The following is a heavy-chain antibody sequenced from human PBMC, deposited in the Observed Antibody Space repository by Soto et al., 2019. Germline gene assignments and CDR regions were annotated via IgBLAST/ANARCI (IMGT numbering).Heavy chain of an antibody. D-gene: IGHD2-2*01. CDR3: ARDPAQLQLNYYYYYVMVV. J-gene: IGHJ6*02. Sequence: ASETLSLTCTVSGGSISSYYWSWMRQPAGKGLEWIGRIYTSGSTNYNPSLKSRVTMSGATSTSQSSQKPSSVTAAVTAVYYCARDPAQLQLNYYYYYVMVVWGQGTTVTVFS. V-gene: IGHV4-4*07. CDR2: IYTSGST. CDR1: GGSISSYY.